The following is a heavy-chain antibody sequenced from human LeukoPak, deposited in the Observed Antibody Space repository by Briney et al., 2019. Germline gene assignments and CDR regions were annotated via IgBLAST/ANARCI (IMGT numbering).Heavy chain of an antibody. V-gene: IGHV4-38-2*02. D-gene: IGHD6-13*01. CDR1: THSVSTGYY. J-gene: IGHJ3*02. Sequence: SETLSLTCTVSTHSVSTGYYWGWIRQPPGKGLEWIGNIYHDGSTYYTPSLKSRVTISVDTSKNQFSLKLSSVTAADTAVYYCARPGYSSSWHEPDDAFDIWGQGTMVTVSS. CDR2: IYHDGST. CDR3: ARPGYSSSWHEPDDAFDI.